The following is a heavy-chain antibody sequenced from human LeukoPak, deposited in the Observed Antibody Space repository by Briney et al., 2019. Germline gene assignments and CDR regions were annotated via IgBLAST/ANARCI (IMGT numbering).Heavy chain of an antibody. CDR2: IYYSGST. D-gene: IGHD6-13*01. V-gene: IGHV4-59*01. CDR3: ARTIAAAGTFYYYYGMDV. CDR1: GGSINSYY. J-gene: IGHJ6*02. Sequence: SETLSLTCTVSGGSINSYYWNWIRQPPGKGLEWIGYIYYSGSTNYNPSLKSRVTISVDTSKNQFSLKLSSVTAADTAVYYCARTIAAAGTFYYYYGMDVWGQGTTVTVSS.